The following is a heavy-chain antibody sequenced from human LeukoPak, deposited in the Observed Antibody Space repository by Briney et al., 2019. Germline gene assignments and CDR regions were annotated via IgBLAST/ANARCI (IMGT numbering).Heavy chain of an antibody. CDR3: ARHPRNAYDSSGYYDYFDY. J-gene: IGHJ4*02. CDR1: GGSISSYY. D-gene: IGHD3-22*01. CDR2: IYTSGST. V-gene: IGHV4-4*07. Sequence: PSETLSLTCTVSGGSISSYYWSWIRQPAGKGLEWIGRIYTSGSTNYNPSLKSRVTMSVDTSKNQFSLKLSSVTAADTAVYYCARHPRNAYDSSGYYDYFDYWGQGTLVTVSS.